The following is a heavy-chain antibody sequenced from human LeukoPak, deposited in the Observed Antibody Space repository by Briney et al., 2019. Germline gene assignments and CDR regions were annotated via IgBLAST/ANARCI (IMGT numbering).Heavy chain of an antibody. CDR1: GFTFEDYT. V-gene: IGHV3-43*01. J-gene: IGHJ4*02. CDR3: VKDINYESSGSVFDY. CDR2: VSWDGTT. Sequence: PGGSLRLSCAASGFTFEDYTMHWVRQVPGKTLEWVALVSWDGTTYYTDSVKGRFTISRDNGKNSLYPQMDTLRSEDTAFYYCVKDINYESSGSVFDYWGQGTLVTVSS. D-gene: IGHD3-22*01.